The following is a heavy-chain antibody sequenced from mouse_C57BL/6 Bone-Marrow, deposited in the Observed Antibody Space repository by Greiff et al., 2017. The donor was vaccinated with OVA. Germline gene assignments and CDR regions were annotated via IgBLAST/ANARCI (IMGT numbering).Heavy chain of an antibody. Sequence: QVQLKESGTELVKPGASVKLSCKASGYTFTSYWMHWVKQRPGQGLEWIGNINPSNGGTNYNEKFKSKATLTVDKSSSTAYMQLSSLTSEDSAVYYCARGFIPDYFDYWGQGTTLTVSS. D-gene: IGHD1-1*01. V-gene: IGHV1-53*01. J-gene: IGHJ2*01. CDR3: ARGFIPDYFDY. CDR2: INPSNGGT. CDR1: GYTFTSYW.